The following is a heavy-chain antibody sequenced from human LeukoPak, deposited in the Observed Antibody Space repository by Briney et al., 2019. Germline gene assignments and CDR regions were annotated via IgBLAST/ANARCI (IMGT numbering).Heavy chain of an antibody. CDR2: ISGSGGST. J-gene: IGHJ4*02. Sequence: PGGSLRLSCAASGFTFSTYAMNWVRQAPGKGLDWVSGISGSGGSTYYADSVEGRFTISRDNSKNTLYLQMNSLRAEDTAVYYCANVRYFDWYYFDYWGQGALVTVSS. CDR3: ANVRYFDWYYFDY. D-gene: IGHD3-9*01. V-gene: IGHV3-23*01. CDR1: GFTFSTYA.